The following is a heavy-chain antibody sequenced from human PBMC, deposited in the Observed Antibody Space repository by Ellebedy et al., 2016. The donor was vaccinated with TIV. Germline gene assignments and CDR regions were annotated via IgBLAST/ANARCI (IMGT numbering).Heavy chain of an antibody. CDR2: MNPNSGDT. CDR1: GGTFTSYD. J-gene: IGHJ6*02. D-gene: IGHD3-16*02. CDR3: ARAVITPYYYYYGMDV. Sequence: ASVKVSCXASGGTFTSYDINWVRQAPGQGLEWMGWMNPNSGDTGYAQKFQGRVTMTTDTSTSTAYMELRSLRSDDTAVYYCARAVITPYYYYYGMDVWGQGTTVTVSS. V-gene: IGHV1-8*01.